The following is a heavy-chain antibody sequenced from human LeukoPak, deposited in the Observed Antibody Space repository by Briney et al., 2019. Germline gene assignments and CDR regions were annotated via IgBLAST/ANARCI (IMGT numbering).Heavy chain of an antibody. J-gene: IGHJ4*02. CDR3: ARGHTAMVLRAPFDY. CDR1: GFTFSSYS. V-gene: IGHV3-21*01. D-gene: IGHD5-18*01. Sequence: GGSLRLSCAASGFTFSSYSMNWVRQAPGKGLEWVSSISSSSSYIYYADSVKGRFTISRDNAKNSLYLQMNSLRAEDTAVYYCARGHTAMVLRAPFDYWGQGTLVTVSS. CDR2: ISSSSSYI.